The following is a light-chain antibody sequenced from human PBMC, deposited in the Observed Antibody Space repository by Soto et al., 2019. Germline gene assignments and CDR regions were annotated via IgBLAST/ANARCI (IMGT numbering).Light chain of an antibody. CDR1: SSDVGGYNF. CDR3: CSYAGSSTFYV. CDR2: EVT. V-gene: IGLV2-8*01. Sequence: QSVLTQPPSASGSPGQSVTISCTGTSSDVGGYNFVSWYQQHPGKAPKLIIYEVTKRPSGVPDRFSGSKSGNTASLTVSGLQAEDEADYYCCSYAGSSTFYVFGTGTKGTVL. J-gene: IGLJ1*01.